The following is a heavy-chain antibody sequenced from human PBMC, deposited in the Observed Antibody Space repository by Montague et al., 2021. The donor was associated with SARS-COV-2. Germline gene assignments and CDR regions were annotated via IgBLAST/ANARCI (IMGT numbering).Heavy chain of an antibody. V-gene: IGHV2-5*05. CDR1: GFSLNTPEVA. CDR2: IYGGDEK. J-gene: IGHJ4*02. Sequence: VKPTQTLTLTCTFSGFSLNTPEVAAGWIRQPPGKALEWLALIYGGDEKRYGPSLQSRLTITRDTSKSQVVLTMTNMDPVDTATYFCAHRFAGFFDYWGQGILVTVSS. CDR3: AHRFAGFFDY.